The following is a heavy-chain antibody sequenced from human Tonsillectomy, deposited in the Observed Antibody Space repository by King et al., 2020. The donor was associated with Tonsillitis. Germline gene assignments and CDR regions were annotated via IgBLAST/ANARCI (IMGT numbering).Heavy chain of an antibody. CDR3: AKDFLVQH. J-gene: IGHJ1*01. CDR2: ISVSVGST. Sequence: VQLVESGGGVVQPGVSLRLSCAASGFTFSSYAMSCVRLAPGTGLDCGSAISVSVGSTYYADSVKGRFTISRDNSKNTLYLQMNSLRAEDTAVYYCAKDFLVQHWGQGTLVTVSS. V-gene: IGHV3-23*04. D-gene: IGHD2/OR15-2a*01. CDR1: GFTFSSYA.